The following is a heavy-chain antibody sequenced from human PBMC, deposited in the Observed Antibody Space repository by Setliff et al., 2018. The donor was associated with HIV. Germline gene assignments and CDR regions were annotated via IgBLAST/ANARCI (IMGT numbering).Heavy chain of an antibody. V-gene: IGHV4-39*07. CDR3: ARDRFGVPAND. CDR1: GGSFSSSSYY. D-gene: IGHD3-3*01. J-gene: IGHJ4*02. CDR2: IYYSGST. Sequence: SETLSLTCTVSGGSFSSSSYYWGWIRQPPGKGLEWIGNIYYSGSTYYNPSLRSRVTISKDTSKNQFSLKLSSVTAADTAVYFCARDRFGVPANDWGQGILVTVSS.